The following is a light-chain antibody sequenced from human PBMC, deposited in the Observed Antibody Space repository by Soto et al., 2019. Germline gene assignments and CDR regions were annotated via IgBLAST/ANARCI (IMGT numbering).Light chain of an antibody. CDR1: NSDVGGYNY. J-gene: IGLJ1*01. CDR2: DVS. V-gene: IGLV2-14*03. CDR3: SSYTSSSTYV. Sequence: QSALTQPASVSGSPGQSIAISCTGTNSDVGGYNYVSWYQQHPGKTPKLMICDVSNRPSGVSNRFSGSKSGNTASLTISGLQAEDEAEYYCSSYTSSSTYVFGTGTKVTVL.